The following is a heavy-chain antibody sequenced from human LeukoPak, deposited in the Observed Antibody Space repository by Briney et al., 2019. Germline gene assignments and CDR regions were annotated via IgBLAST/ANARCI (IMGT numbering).Heavy chain of an antibody. J-gene: IGHJ5*02. D-gene: IGHD6-19*01. CDR2: VSSSSSYR. Sequence: GGSLRLSCVVSGFTFSSYSVNWVRQAPGKGLEWVASVSSSSSYRSYADSVKGRFTISRDNSKNTLYLQMNSLRAEDTAVCYCAKVEVAVAGTSSWFDPWGQGTLVTVSS. CDR3: AKVEVAVAGTSSWFDP. CDR1: GFTFSSYS. V-gene: IGHV3-21*01.